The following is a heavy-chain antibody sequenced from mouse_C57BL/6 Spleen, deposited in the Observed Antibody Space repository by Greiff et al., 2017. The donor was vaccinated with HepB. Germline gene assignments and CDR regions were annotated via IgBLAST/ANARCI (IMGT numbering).Heavy chain of an antibody. J-gene: IGHJ3*01. CDR3: ARSHYYGSPSRFAY. CDR2: INPNNGGT. D-gene: IGHD1-1*01. Sequence: EVQRVESGPELVKPGASVKIPCKASGYTFTDYNMDWVKQSHGKSLEWIGDINPNNGGTIYNQKFKGKATLTVDKSSSTAYMELRSLTSEDTAVYYCARSHYYGSPSRFAYWGQGTLVTVSA. V-gene: IGHV1-18*01. CDR1: GYTFTDYN.